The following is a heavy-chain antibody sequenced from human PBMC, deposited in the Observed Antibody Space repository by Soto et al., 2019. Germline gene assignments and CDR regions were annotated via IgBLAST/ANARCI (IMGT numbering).Heavy chain of an antibody. D-gene: IGHD3-22*01. J-gene: IGHJ5*02. CDR3: ARDLVMDYYDSSGYYGWFDP. V-gene: IGHV1-18*01. CDR1: GYTFTSYG. CDR2: ISAYNGNT. Sequence: ASVKVSCKASGYTFTSYGISWVRQAPGQGLEWMGWISAYNGNTNYAQKLQGRVTMTTDTSTSTAYMELRSLRSDDTAVYYCARDLVMDYYDSSGYYGWFDPCCQATLVTVST.